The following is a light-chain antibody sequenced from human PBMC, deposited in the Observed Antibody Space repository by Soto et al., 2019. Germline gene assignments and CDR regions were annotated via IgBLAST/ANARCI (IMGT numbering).Light chain of an antibody. CDR2: AAS. CDR3: QQYETSPGT. CDR1: QSVRTS. Sequence: EIVLTQSPCTLSLSPGERSTLSFMASQSVRTSLAWYQQNRGRAPRLLLYAASSRPAGVPDRFSGSGSGTDFSLTISRLEAEDFAVYYCQQYETSPGTFGQGTKVDIK. J-gene: IGKJ1*01. V-gene: IGKV3-20*01.